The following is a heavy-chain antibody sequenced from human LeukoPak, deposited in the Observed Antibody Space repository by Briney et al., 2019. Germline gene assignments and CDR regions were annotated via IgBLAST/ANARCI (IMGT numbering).Heavy chain of an antibody. CDR3: ARTAAGSH. D-gene: IGHD6-13*01. CDR1: S. J-gene: IGHJ4*02. Sequence: SMNWVRQAPGKGLEWVSSISSSSSYIYYADSVKGRFTISRDNAKNSLYLQMNSLRAEDTAVYYCARTAAGSHWGQGTLVTVSS. CDR2: ISSSSSYI. V-gene: IGHV3-21*01.